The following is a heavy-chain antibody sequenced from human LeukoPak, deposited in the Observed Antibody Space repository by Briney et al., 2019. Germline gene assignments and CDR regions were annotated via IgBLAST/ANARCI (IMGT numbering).Heavy chain of an antibody. D-gene: IGHD3-22*01. CDR2: ISDSGGRT. CDR3: AKRGVVIRVILVGFHKESYYFDS. CDR1: GITLSNYG. Sequence: GGSLRLSCAVSGITLSNYGMSWVRQAPGKGLEWVAGISDSGGRTNYADSVKGRFSISRDNPKDTLYLQMNSLRAEETAVYFCAKRGVVIRVILVGFHKESYYFDSWGQGALVTVSS. V-gene: IGHV3-23*01. J-gene: IGHJ4*02.